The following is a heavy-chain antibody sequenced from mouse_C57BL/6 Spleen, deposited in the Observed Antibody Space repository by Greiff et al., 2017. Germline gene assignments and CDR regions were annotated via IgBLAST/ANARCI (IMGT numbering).Heavy chain of an antibody. CDR3: ARGGYYGSPLYAMDY. J-gene: IGHJ4*01. CDR2: IDPSDSYT. D-gene: IGHD1-1*01. Sequence: VKQSCKASGYTFTSYWMHWVKQRPGQGLEWIGEIDPSDSYTNYNQKFKGKSTLTVDKSSSTAYMQLSSLTSEDSAVYYCARGGYYGSPLYAMDYWGQGTSVTVSS. V-gene: IGHV1-69*01. CDR1: GYTFTSYW.